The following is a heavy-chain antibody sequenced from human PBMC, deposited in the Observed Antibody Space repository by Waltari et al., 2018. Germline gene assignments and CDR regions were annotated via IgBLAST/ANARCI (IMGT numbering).Heavy chain of an antibody. J-gene: IGHJ4*02. D-gene: IGHD6-13*01. CDR3: ARVDSSSWGVG. CDR1: GGSISSSSYS. Sequence: QLQLQESGPGLVKPSETLSLTCTVSGGSISSSSYSWGWIRQPPGKGLEWIGSIYYSGSTYYNPSLKSRVTISVDTSKNQFSLKLSSVTAADTAVYYCARVDSSSWGVGWGQGTLVTVSS. CDR2: IYYSGST. V-gene: IGHV4-39*07.